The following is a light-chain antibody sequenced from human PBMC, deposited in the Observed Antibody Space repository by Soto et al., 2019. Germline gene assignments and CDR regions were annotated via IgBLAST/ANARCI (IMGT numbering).Light chain of an antibody. V-gene: IGKV1-17*01. CDR3: LQHNVFPRT. CDR2: GSS. Sequence: DIQMTQSPSSLSASGVDRVTSTCRASQAIRHDLAWYQQKPGRAPKRLIYGSSSLQSGVPSRFSGRGSGTDFTHTHRSLQPKDFATYYCLQHNVFPRTFGQGTKVEIK. J-gene: IGKJ1*01. CDR1: QAIRHD.